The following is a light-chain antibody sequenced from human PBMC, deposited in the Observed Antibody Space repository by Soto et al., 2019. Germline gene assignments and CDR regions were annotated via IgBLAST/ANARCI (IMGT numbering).Light chain of an antibody. CDR1: QGLASREGNTY. CDR2: KVS. CDR3: MKGTHWPYT. V-gene: IGKV2-30*01. Sequence: DAVLTQSPLSLPVTLGQPATISCRSSQGLASREGNTYLNWFQQRPGQSPRRLIYKVSNRDSRVPDKFSGSGSGTDFTLKISRVEAEDVGVYYCMKGTHWPYTFGQGTKLEIK. J-gene: IGKJ2*01.